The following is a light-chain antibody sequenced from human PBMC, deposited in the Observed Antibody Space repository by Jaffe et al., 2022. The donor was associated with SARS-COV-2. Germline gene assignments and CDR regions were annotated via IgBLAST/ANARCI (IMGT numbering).Light chain of an antibody. V-gene: IGLV1-44*01. J-gene: IGLJ3*02. Sequence: QSVLTQPPSASGTPGQRVTISCSGSSSNIGGNSVNWYQQLPGTAPKLLIYSNDQRPSGVLDRFSGSKSGTSASLAISGLQSEDEADYYCAAWDDGLNGWVFGGGTKLTVL. CDR1: SSNIGGNS. CDR3: AAWDDGLNGWV. CDR2: SND.